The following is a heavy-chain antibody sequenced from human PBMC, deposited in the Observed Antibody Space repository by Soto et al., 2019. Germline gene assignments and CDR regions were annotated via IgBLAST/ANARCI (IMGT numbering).Heavy chain of an antibody. Sequence: XSLRVPCQASGYTITRYGITWVRPAPGQGLEWMGWISAYNGNTNYAQKLQGRDTMTTDTSTSTAYLELRSMRSDDTALYCCAGVAVITNFGQGSGMDVWGQGTTVTVS. D-gene: IGHD3-3*01. CDR2: ISAYNGNT. CDR1: GYTITRYG. J-gene: IGHJ6*02. CDR3: AGVAVITNFGQGSGMDV. V-gene: IGHV1-18*04.